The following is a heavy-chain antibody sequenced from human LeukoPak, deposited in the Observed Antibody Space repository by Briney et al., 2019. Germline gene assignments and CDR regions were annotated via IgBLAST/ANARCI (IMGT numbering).Heavy chain of an antibody. J-gene: IGHJ3*02. CDR1: GYTFTSYD. Sequence: ASVNVSCKASGYTFTSYDINGLRQATGQGLEWMGLMNPNSGNTGYAQKFQGRVTMTRNSSISTAYMELSSLRYEDTAVYYCARSGETDAFDIWGQGTMVTVSS. CDR3: ARSGETDAFDI. D-gene: IGHD3-10*01. CDR2: MNPNSGNT. V-gene: IGHV1-8*01.